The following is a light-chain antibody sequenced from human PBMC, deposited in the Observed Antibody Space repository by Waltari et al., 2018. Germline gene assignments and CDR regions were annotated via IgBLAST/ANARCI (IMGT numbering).Light chain of an antibody. CDR2: VNSDGSH. Sequence: QLVLTQSPSASASLGASVKLTCTLSGGHSSNAIAWLQQQPEKGPRYLMKVNSDGSHSKGDKIPDRFSGSSSGTEHYLTISSLQSEDEADYYCQTGGHGTWVFGGGTKLTVL. J-gene: IGLJ3*02. CDR3: QTGGHGTWV. CDR1: GGHSSNA. V-gene: IGLV4-69*01.